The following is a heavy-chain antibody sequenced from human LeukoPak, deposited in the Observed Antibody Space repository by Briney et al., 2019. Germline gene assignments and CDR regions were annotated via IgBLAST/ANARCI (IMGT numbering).Heavy chain of an antibody. CDR2: INHGGGT. D-gene: IGHD2-8*01. V-gene: IGHV4-34*01. CDR3: ARPRPGVDFDI. J-gene: IGHJ3*02. Sequence: SETLSLTCAVYGGSFSGYYWTWIRQPPGKGLEWIGEINHGGGTNYNPSLKSRVTISVDTSKNQFSLKLTSVTAADTAVVYCARPRPGVDFDIWGQGTMVTVSS. CDR1: GGSFSGYY.